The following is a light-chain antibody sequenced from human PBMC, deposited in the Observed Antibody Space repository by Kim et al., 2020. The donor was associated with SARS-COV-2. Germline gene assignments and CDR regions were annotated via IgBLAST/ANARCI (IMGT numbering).Light chain of an antibody. Sequence: SASVRERVTITWGASQNINKWWVWFQQKPGRAPELLIYRVSLVKSGVPSRFSRSRSGTQFALTISSPQPDYFTTYSCQQYTDYSYTFGQGPKLEI. CDR1: QNINKW. J-gene: IGKJ2*01. CDR3: QQYTDYSYT. CDR2: RVS. V-gene: IGKV1-5*03.